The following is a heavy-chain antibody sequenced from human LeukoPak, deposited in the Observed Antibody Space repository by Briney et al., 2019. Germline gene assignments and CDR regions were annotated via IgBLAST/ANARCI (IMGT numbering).Heavy chain of an antibody. J-gene: IGHJ4*02. CDR2: INNDGSST. D-gene: IGHD2-15*01. CDR3: ARGSCSGGSCYYY. CDR1: GFTFTNSW. V-gene: IGHV3-74*01. Sequence: GGSLRLSCAASGFTFTNSWMHWVRQAPGKGLAWVSRINNDGSSTSYAASAKGRFTVSRDNAKNTLYLQMSSLRAEDTAVYYCARGSCSGGSCYYYWGQGTLVTVPS.